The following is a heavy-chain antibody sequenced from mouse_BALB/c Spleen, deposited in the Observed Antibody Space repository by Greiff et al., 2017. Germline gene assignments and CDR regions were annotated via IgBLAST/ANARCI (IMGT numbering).Heavy chain of an antibody. CDR2: INPGSGGT. CDR3: ASNYPYNDAMDY. Sequence: VQLQQSGAELVRPGTSVKVSCKASGYAFTNYLIEWVKQRPGQGLEWIGVINPGSGGTNYNEKFKGKATLTADKSSSTAYMQLSSLTSDDSAVYFCASNYPYNDAMDYWGQGTAVTVSS. J-gene: IGHJ4*01. CDR1: GYAFTNYL. D-gene: IGHD2-1*01. V-gene: IGHV1-54*01.